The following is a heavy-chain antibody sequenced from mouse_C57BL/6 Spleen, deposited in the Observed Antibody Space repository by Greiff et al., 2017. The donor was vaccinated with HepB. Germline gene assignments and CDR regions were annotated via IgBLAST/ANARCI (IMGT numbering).Heavy chain of an antibody. CDR3: VRHRTTGDYFDY. CDR2: IRSKSNNYAT. D-gene: IGHD1-1*01. Sequence: EVKVVESGGGLVQPKGTLKLSCAASGFSFNTYAMNWVRQAPGKGLEWVARIRSKSNNYATYYADSVKDRFTISRDDSESMLYLQMNNLKTEDTAMYYCVRHRTTGDYFDYWGQGTTLTVSS. CDR1: GFSFNTYA. J-gene: IGHJ2*01. V-gene: IGHV10-1*01.